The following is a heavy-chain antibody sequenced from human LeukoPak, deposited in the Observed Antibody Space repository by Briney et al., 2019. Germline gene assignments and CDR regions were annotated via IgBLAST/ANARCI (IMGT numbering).Heavy chain of an antibody. V-gene: IGHV3-30*03. CDR1: GFTFSRYG. CDR3: ARDAKNYGSGRNVDY. J-gene: IGHJ4*02. CDR2: ISYDGSNK. Sequence: GGSLRLSCAASGFTFSRYGMHWVRQAPGKGLEWVAVISYDGSNKYYADSVKGRFTISRDSSKNTLYLQMNSLRAEDTAVYYCARDAKNYGSGRNVDYWGQGTLVTVSS. D-gene: IGHD3-10*01.